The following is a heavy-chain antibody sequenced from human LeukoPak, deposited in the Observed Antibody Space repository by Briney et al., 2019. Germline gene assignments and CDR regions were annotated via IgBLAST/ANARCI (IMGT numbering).Heavy chain of an antibody. J-gene: IGHJ3*02. V-gene: IGHV3-66*01. CDR1: GFTVSSNY. CDR2: IYSGGST. Sequence: PGGSLRLSCAASGFTVSSNYMSWVRQAPGKGLEWVSVIYSGGSTYYADSVKGRFTISRDNSKNTLYLQMNSLRAEDTAVYYCARSTTVTTYDAFDIWGQGTMVTVSS. D-gene: IGHD4-17*01. CDR3: ARSTTVTTYDAFDI.